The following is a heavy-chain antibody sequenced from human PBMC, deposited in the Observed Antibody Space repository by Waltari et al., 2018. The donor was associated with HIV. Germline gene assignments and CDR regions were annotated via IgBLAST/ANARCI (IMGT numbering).Heavy chain of an antibody. Sequence: EVQLVESGGGLVKPGGSLSLSCAASGLTFRSHRLNWVRPAPGKGLEGVSSISSSSSYIYYADSVKGRFTISRDNAKNSLYLQMNSLRAEDTAVYYCAREDSSSWLFDYWGQGTLVTVSS. CDR2: ISSSSSYI. CDR3: AREDSSSWLFDY. CDR1: GLTFRSHR. J-gene: IGHJ4*02. D-gene: IGHD6-13*01. V-gene: IGHV3-21*01.